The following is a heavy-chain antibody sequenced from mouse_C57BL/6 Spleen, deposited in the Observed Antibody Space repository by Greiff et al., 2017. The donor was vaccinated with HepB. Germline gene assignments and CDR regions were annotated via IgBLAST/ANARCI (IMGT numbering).Heavy chain of an antibody. CDR3: ERDSSGPWFAY. CDR1: GYAFSSSW. CDR2: IYPGDGDT. J-gene: IGHJ3*01. Sequence: VQLQQSGPELVKPGASVKISCKASGYAFSSSWMNWVKQRPGKGLEWIGRIYPGDGDTNYNGKFKGKATLTADKSSSTAYMQLSSLTSEDSAVYFCERDSSGPWFAYWGQGTLVTVSA. V-gene: IGHV1-82*01. D-gene: IGHD3-2*02.